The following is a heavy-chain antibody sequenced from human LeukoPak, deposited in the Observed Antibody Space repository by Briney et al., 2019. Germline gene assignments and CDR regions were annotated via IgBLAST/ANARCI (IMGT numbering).Heavy chain of an antibody. CDR1: GFTVISNY. D-gene: IGHD1-26*01. Sequence: PGGSLRLSCAASGFTVISNYMSWVRQAPGKGLEWVAVISYDGGAEYFADSVKGRFTISRDNPKNTLYLQMNSLRAEDTAVYYCAKDRPLYSGSQHFDFWGQGTLVTVSP. CDR3: AKDRPLYSGSQHFDF. V-gene: IGHV3-30*18. J-gene: IGHJ4*02. CDR2: ISYDGGAE.